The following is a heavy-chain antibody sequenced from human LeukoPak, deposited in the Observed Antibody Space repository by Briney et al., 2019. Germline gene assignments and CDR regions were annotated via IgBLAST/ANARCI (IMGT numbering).Heavy chain of an antibody. CDR3: ARDSSSWYGRYYYYYGMDV. D-gene: IGHD6-13*01. J-gene: IGHJ6*02. V-gene: IGHV1-69*04. Sequence: SVKVSCKASGGTFSSYAISWVRQAPGQGLEWMGRIIPIFGIANYAQKFQGRVTMTRNTSISTAYMELSSLRSEDTAVYYCARDSSSWYGRYYYYYGMDVWGQGTTVTVSS. CDR1: GGTFSSYA. CDR2: IIPIFGIA.